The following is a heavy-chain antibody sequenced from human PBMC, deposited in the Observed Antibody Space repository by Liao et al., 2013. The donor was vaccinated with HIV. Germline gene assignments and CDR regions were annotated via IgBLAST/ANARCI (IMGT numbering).Heavy chain of an antibody. Sequence: EQLEESGPGLVKPSETLSLTCTVSGGPIKDFYWSWIRQSAGKRLEWIGRIYSSGNANYNPSLKSRVSMTVDTSKNQISLNLTSLTAADTGVYFCARDRIALSGAYFFYYYMDVWGKGTTVTVSS. D-gene: IGHD1-1*01. V-gene: IGHV4-4*07. CDR3: ARDRIALSGAYFFYYYMDV. CDR1: GGPIKDFY. J-gene: IGHJ6*03. CDR2: IYSSGNA.